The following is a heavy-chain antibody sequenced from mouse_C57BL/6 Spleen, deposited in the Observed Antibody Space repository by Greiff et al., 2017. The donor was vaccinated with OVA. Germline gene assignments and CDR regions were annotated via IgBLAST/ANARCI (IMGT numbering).Heavy chain of an antibody. CDR3: TRATMVTTGFDY. J-gene: IGHJ2*01. V-gene: IGHV1-15*01. Sequence: VKLMESGAELVRPGASVTLSCKASGYTFTDYEMHWVKQTPVHGLEWIGAIDPETGGTAYNQKFKGKAILTADKSSSTAYMELRSLTSEDSAVYYCTRATMVTTGFDYWGQGTTLTVSS. CDR2: IDPETGGT. D-gene: IGHD2-2*01. CDR1: GYTFTDYE.